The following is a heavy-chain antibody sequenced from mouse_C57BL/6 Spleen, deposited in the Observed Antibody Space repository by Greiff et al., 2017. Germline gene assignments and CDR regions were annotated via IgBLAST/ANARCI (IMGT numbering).Heavy chain of an antibody. V-gene: IGHV1-55*01. CDR1: GYTFTSYW. CDR3: ASSNSPGDY. D-gene: IGHD2-5*01. J-gene: IGHJ2*01. CDR2: ISPGSGST. Sequence: QVQLQQPGAELVKPGASVKMSCKASGYTFTSYWITWVKQRPGQGLEWIGDISPGSGSTNYNEKFKSKATLTVDTSYSTAYMQISSLTSEDSAVYYCASSNSPGDYWGQVTTLTVSS.